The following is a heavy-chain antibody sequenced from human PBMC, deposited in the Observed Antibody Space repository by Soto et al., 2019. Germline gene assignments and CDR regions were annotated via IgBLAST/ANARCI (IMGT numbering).Heavy chain of an antibody. J-gene: IGHJ4*02. D-gene: IGHD2-21*02. CDR3: AGHLGGHSGGGDF. CDR2: IYPGDSDT. CDR1: GYDFPTSW. Sequence: EVQLVQSGAEVKKPGESLKISCKGSGYDFPTSWIGWLRQMPGKGLEWMGIIYPGDSDTRYSPSFQGQVTISVDKSISTAYLQWSSLKATDTAMYYCAGHLGGHSGGGDFWGQGTLVTVSP. V-gene: IGHV5-51*01.